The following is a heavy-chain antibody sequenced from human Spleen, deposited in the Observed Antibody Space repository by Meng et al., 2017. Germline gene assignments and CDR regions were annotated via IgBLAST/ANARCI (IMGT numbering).Heavy chain of an antibody. J-gene: IGHJ4*02. Sequence: EVQLLESGGGLVQPGGSLRLSCAASGFTFNSFAMSWVRQTPGKGLEWVSAITGGGGVTYYADSVKGRFTISRDNSKNTLYLQMNSLRVEDTAIYYCVPRTTFYDYWGQGTLVTVSS. V-gene: IGHV3-23*01. D-gene: IGHD2/OR15-2a*01. CDR3: VPRTTFYDY. CDR2: ITGGGGVT. CDR1: GFTFNSFA.